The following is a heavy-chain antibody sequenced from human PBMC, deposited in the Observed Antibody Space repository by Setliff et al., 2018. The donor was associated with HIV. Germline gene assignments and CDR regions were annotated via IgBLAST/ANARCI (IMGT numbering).Heavy chain of an antibody. D-gene: IGHD6-6*01. V-gene: IGHV2-70*11. Sequence: SGPTLVNPTPTLTLTCPSSGFSLSTSGMCVNWIRQPPGKALEWLARIDWDDDKYYNTSLKTRLTISKDTSKNQVVLTMTNMDPVDTATYYCAREDSINDAFDIWGQGTMVTVSS. CDR3: AREDSINDAFDI. CDR1: GFSLSTSGMC. J-gene: IGHJ3*02. CDR2: IDWDDDK.